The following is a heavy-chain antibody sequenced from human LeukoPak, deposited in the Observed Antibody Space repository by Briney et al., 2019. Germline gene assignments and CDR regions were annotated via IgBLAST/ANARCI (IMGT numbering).Heavy chain of an antibody. Sequence: PGGSLRLSCAASGFTFSSYAMHWVRQAPGKGLEWVAVISYDGSNKYYADSVKGRLTISRDNSKNTQYLHMNSLRAEDTAVYYCARDRRVGGFPPFDPWGQGTLVTVSS. J-gene: IGHJ5*02. CDR2: ISYDGSNK. CDR1: GFTFSSYA. V-gene: IGHV3-30-3*01. CDR3: ARDRRVGGFPPFDP. D-gene: IGHD3-16*01.